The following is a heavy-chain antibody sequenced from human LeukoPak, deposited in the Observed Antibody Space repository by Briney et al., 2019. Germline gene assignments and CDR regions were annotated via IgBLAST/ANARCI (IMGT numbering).Heavy chain of an antibody. CDR2: ISGSGGST. Sequence: GGSLRLSCAASGFTFSSYAMSWVRQAPGKGLEWVSAISGSGGSTYYADSVKGRFTISGDNSKNTLYLQMNSLGAEDTAVYYCATFSAYYYDSSGHGDYWGQGTLVTVSS. J-gene: IGHJ4*02. CDR1: GFTFSSYA. CDR3: ATFSAYYYDSSGHGDY. D-gene: IGHD3-22*01. V-gene: IGHV3-23*01.